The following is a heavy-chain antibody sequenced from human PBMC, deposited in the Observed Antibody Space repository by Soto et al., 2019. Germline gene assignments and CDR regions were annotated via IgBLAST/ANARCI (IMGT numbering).Heavy chain of an antibody. D-gene: IGHD6-19*01. J-gene: IGHJ3*02. CDR3: AKLEQWLVRDSHDAFDI. CDR2: ISGSGGST. V-gene: IGHV3-23*01. Sequence: RLSCAASGFTFSSYAMSWVRHAPGKGLEWVSAISGSGGSTYYADSVKGRFTISRDNSKNTLYLQMNSLRAEDTAVYYCAKLEQWLVRDSHDAFDIWGQGTMVTVSS. CDR1: GFTFSSYA.